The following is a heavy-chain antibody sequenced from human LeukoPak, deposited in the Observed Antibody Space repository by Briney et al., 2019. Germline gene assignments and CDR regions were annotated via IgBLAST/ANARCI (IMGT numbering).Heavy chain of an antibody. V-gene: IGHV4-39*01. CDR3: ASSADYYYMDV. J-gene: IGHJ6*03. CDR2: IYYSGST. Sequence: PSETLSLTCTVSGASVSSSSYYWGWIRQPPGKELEWIGSIYYSGSTYYNPSLKSRVTISVDTSKNQFSLKLSSVTAADTAVYYCASSADYYYMDVWGKGTTVTVSS. CDR1: GASVSSSSYY.